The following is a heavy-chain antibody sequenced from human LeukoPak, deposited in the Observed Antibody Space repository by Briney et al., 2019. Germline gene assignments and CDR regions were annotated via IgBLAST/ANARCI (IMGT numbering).Heavy chain of an antibody. V-gene: IGHV3-30*18. CDR2: ISYDGSNK. D-gene: IGHD3-10*01. Sequence: GRSLRLSCAASGFTFSSYGMHWVRQAPGKGLEWVAVISYDGSNKYYADSVNGRFTISRDNSKNTLYLQMNSLRAEDTAVYYCAKDDYYGSGSYYSLPNWFDPWGQGTLVTVSS. CDR3: AKDDYYGSGSYYSLPNWFDP. J-gene: IGHJ5*02. CDR1: GFTFSSYG.